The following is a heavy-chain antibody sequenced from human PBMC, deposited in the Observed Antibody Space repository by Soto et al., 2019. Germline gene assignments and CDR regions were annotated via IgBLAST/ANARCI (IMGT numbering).Heavy chain of an antibody. CDR3: AREVYSSFHLDY. J-gene: IGHJ4*02. CDR2: IWYDGSNK. D-gene: IGHD6-6*01. CDR1: GFTFSSYG. V-gene: IGHV3-33*01. Sequence: GGSLRLSCAASGFTFSSYGMHWVRQAPGKGLEWVAVIWYDGSNKYYADSVKGRFTISRDNSKNTLYLQMNSLRAEDTAVYYCAREVYSSFHLDYWGQGTLVTVSS.